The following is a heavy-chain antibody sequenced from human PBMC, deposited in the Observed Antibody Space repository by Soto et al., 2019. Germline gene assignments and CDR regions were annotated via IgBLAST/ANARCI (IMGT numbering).Heavy chain of an antibody. CDR3: AGSNETGGGYYYYGMDV. CDR2: INHSGSA. Sequence: SETLSLTXAVYGGSFSGYYWSWIRQPPGKGLEWIGEINHSGSANYNPSLKSRVTISVDTSKNQFSLKLSSVTAADTAVYYCAGSNETGGGYYYYGMDVWGQGTTVTVSS. V-gene: IGHV4-34*01. CDR1: GGSFSGYY. D-gene: IGHD4-4*01. J-gene: IGHJ6*02.